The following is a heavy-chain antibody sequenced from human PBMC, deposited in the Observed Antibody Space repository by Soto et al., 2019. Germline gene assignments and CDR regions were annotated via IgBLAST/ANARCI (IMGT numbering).Heavy chain of an antibody. V-gene: IGHV4-34*01. CDR1: GGSFSGYY. CDR3: ARRSLTIFGVVTNWFDP. Sequence: LSLTCAVYGGSFSGYYWSWIRQPPGKGLEWIGEINHSGSTNYNPSLKSRVTISVDTSKNQFSLKLSSVTAADTAVYCCARRSLTIFGVVTNWFDPWGQGTLVTVSS. CDR2: INHSGST. J-gene: IGHJ5*02. D-gene: IGHD3-3*01.